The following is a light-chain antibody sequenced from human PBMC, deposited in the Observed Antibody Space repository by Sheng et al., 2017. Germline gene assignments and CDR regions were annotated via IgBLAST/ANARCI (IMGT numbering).Light chain of an antibody. CDR1: QRVTNY. J-gene: IGKJ1*01. CDR2: DVF. V-gene: IGKV1-39*01. CDR3: QQSFGAPPT. Sequence: DIQMTQSPFSLSASVGDRVTLTCRTSQRVTNYLNWYQQRPGKAPKLLISDVFRLERGVPSRFSGSGSGTDFTLTISILQPEDYATYFCQQSFGAPPTFGQGPRWK.